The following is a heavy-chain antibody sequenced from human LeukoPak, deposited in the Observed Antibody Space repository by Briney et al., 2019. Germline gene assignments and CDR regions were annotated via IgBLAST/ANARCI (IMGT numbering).Heavy chain of an antibody. D-gene: IGHD1-26*01. CDR1: GFTFSSYA. CDR2: ISYDGSNK. J-gene: IGHJ3*02. Sequence: GGSLRLSCAASGFTFSSYAMHWVRQAPGKGLEWVAVISYDGSNKYYADSVKGRFTISRDNAKNSLYLQMNSLRAEDTALYYCAKEIWELLSWRDAFDIWGQGTMVTVSS. CDR3: AKEIWELLSWRDAFDI. V-gene: IGHV3-30-3*01.